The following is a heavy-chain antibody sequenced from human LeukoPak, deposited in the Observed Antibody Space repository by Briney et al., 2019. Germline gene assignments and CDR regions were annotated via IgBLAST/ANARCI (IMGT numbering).Heavy chain of an antibody. V-gene: IGHV1-18*01. CDR2: ISAYNGNT. Sequence: GASVKVSCKASGYTFTSYGISWVRQAPGQGLEWMGWISAYNGNTNYAQKLQGRVTMTTDTSTGTAYMELRSLRSDDTAVYYCARDLSEAYYYDSSGSNYVGYWGQGTLVTASS. CDR1: GYTFTSYG. J-gene: IGHJ4*02. D-gene: IGHD3-22*01. CDR3: ARDLSEAYYYDSSGSNYVGY.